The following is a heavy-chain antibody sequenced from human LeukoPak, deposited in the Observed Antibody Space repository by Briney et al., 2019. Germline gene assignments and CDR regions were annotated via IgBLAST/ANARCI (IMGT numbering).Heavy chain of an antibody. D-gene: IGHD2-2*01. V-gene: IGHV4-4*07. J-gene: IGHJ1*01. CDR3: AREHLYGSSWGFQH. Sequence: SETLSLTCNVSGGSMKNYYWTWIRQSAGKGLKWIGRMYGSGTTTNQNPSLEGRVTMSVDTSKNQFSLDLSSVTAADTAVYYCAREHLYGSSWGFQHWGQGTLVTVSS. CDR2: MYGSGTT. CDR1: GGSMKNYY.